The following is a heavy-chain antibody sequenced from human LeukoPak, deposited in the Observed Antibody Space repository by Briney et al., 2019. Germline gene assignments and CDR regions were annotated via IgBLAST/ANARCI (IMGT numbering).Heavy chain of an antibody. J-gene: IGHJ4*02. D-gene: IGHD6-19*01. CDR3: ARAGHGGGCLDY. Sequence: GGSLRLSCAASGFTFSSYSMNWVRQAPGKGLEWVSVIYSGGSTYYADSVKGRFTISRDNSKNTLYLQMNSLRAEDTAVYYCARAGHGGGCLDYWGQGPLVTASS. V-gene: IGHV3-66*01. CDR2: IYSGGST. CDR1: GFTFSSYS.